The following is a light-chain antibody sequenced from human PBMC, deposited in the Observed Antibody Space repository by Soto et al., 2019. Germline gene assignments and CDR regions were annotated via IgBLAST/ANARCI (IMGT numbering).Light chain of an antibody. J-gene: IGLJ2*01. Sequence: QSVLTQSPSVSGAPGQRVTISCTGSSSNIGAGYNLHWYRQLPGTAPKLLIYGNSNRPSGVPDRFSGSKSGTSASLAITGLQAEDEADYYCQSYDSSLSGVVFGGGTKLTVL. CDR1: SSNIGAGYN. V-gene: IGLV1-40*01. CDR2: GNS. CDR3: QSYDSSLSGVV.